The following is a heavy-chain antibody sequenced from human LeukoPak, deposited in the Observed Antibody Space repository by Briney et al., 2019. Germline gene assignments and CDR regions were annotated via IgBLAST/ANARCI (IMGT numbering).Heavy chain of an antibody. CDR1: GGSISSGGYY. Sequence: SQTLSLTCTVSGGSISSGGYYWSWIRQHPGKGLEWIGYIYHSGSTYYNPSLKSRVTISVDTSKNQFSLKLSSVTAADTAVYYCARVVWFGELSNSFDYWGQGTLVTVSS. J-gene: IGHJ4*02. CDR3: ARVVWFGELSNSFDY. CDR2: IYHSGST. V-gene: IGHV4-31*03. D-gene: IGHD3-10*01.